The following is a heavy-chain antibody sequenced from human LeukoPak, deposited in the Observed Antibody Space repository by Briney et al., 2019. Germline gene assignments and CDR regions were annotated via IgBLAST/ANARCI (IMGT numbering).Heavy chain of an antibody. J-gene: IGHJ4*02. Sequence: GGSLRLSCAASGFTFSSFGMNWVRQAPGKGLEWVSYISSSSSTIYYADSVKGRFTISRDNAKNSLYLQMNSLRGEDTAVYFCARGGPHCSGGSCYGHFDYWGQGTLVTVSS. D-gene: IGHD2-15*01. V-gene: IGHV3-48*01. CDR2: ISSSSSTI. CDR1: GFTFSSFG. CDR3: ARGGPHCSGGSCYGHFDY.